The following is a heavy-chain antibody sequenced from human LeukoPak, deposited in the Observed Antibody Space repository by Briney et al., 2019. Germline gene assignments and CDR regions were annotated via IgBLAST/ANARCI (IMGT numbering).Heavy chain of an antibody. D-gene: IGHD5-18*01. CDR2: IYYSGST. J-gene: IGHJ4*02. CDR1: GGPISSSSYY. V-gene: IGHV4-39*07. Sequence: SETLSLTCTVSGGPISSSSYYWGWIRQHPGKGLEWIGSIYYSGSTYYNPSLKSRVTISVDTSKNQFSLKLSSVTAADTAVYYCIMDTAMVNYWGQGTLVTVSS. CDR3: IMDTAMVNY.